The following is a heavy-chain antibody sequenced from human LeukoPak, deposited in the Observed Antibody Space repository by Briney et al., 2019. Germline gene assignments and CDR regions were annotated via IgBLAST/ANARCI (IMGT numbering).Heavy chain of an antibody. CDR3: ARDSAVTYFDY. CDR1: GGSISSYY. CDR2: IYYSGIT. V-gene: IGHV4-59*12. Sequence: SETLSLTCTVSGGSISSYYWNWIRQPPGKGLEWIGYIYYSGITNYNPSLKSRVTISVDTSKSQFSLKLSSVTAADTAVYYCARDSAVTYFDYWGQGTLVTVSS. J-gene: IGHJ4*02. D-gene: IGHD4-17*01.